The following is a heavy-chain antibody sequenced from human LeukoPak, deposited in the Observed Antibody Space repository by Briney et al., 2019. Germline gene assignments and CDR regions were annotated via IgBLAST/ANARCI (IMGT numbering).Heavy chain of an antibody. Sequence: ASVKVSCKASGYAFTYYYIHWVRQAPGQGLEWMGIINPSGGSTSYAQKFQGRVTMTRDTSTSTVYMELSSLRSEDTAVYYCARDLDIVGATGDYWGQGTLVTVSS. D-gene: IGHD1-26*01. CDR1: GYAFTYYY. CDR3: ARDLDIVGATGDY. CDR2: INPSGGST. J-gene: IGHJ4*02. V-gene: IGHV1-46*01.